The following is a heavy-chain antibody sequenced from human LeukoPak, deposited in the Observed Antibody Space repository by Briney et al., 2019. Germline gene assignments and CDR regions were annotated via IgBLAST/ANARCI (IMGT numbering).Heavy chain of an antibody. CDR2: INSDGSST. CDR1: GFTFSSYW. D-gene: IGHD3-22*01. CDR3: ASYVEPKYYYDSSGYPY. J-gene: IGHJ4*02. Sequence: GGSLSLSCAASGFTFSSYWMHWVRQAPGKGLVWVSRINSDGSSTSYADSVKGRFTISRDNAKNTLYLQMNSLRAEDTAVYYCASYVEPKYYYDSSGYPYWGQGTLVTVSS. V-gene: IGHV3-74*01.